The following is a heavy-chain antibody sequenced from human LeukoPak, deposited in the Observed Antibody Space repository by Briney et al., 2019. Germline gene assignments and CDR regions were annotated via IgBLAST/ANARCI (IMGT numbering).Heavy chain of an antibody. V-gene: IGHV3-23*01. Sequence: GGSPRLSCAASGFTFRTYAMNWVRQAPGKGLEWVSGIGVSGTSTYYADSVKGRFTISRDNSKNTLYLQINSLRAEDTAVYYCATALLRASTYMDVWGKGTTVTVSS. CDR3: ATALLRASTYMDV. J-gene: IGHJ6*03. CDR2: IGVSGTST. D-gene: IGHD1-1*01. CDR1: GFTFRTYA.